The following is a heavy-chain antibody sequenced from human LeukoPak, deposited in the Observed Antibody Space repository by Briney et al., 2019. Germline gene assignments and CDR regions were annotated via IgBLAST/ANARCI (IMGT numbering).Heavy chain of an antibody. Sequence: GGSLRLSCAASGFTFSSYAMSWVRQAPGKGLEWVSAISGSGGSTYYADSVKGRFTISRDNSKNTLYLRMNSLRAEDTAVYYCAKTYTFQPRYFDYWGQGTLVTVSS. CDR2: ISGSGGST. V-gene: IGHV3-23*01. D-gene: IGHD1-14*01. CDR3: AKTYTFQPRYFDY. CDR1: GFTFSSYA. J-gene: IGHJ4*02.